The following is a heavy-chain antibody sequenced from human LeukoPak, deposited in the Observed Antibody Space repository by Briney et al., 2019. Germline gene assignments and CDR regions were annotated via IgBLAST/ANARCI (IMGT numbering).Heavy chain of an antibody. D-gene: IGHD3-22*01. J-gene: IGHJ6*03. CDR3: ARDRVEYYYDSSGYPYYYYYMDV. CDR1: GGSVSDYY. Sequence: SETLSLTCTISGGSVSDYYWSWIRQSPGKGLEWIGYIYYSGSTNYNPSLKSRVTISVDTSKNQFSLKLSSVTAADTAVYYCARDRVEYYYDSSGYPYYYYYMDVWGKGTTVTISS. CDR2: IYYSGST. V-gene: IGHV4-59*02.